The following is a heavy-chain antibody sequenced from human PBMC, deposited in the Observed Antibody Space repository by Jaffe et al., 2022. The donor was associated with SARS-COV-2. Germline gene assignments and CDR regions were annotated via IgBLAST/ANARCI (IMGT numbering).Heavy chain of an antibody. D-gene: IGHD4-17*01. CDR2: ISGSGGST. Sequence: EVQLLESGGGLVQPGGSLRLSCAASGFTFSSYAMSWVRQAPGKGLEWVSAISGSGGSTYYADSVKGRFTISRDNSKNTLYLQMNSLRAEDTAVYYCARQTSEGYGDYGGNWFDPWGQGTLVTVSS. CDR1: GFTFSSYA. J-gene: IGHJ5*02. CDR3: ARQTSEGYGDYGGNWFDP. V-gene: IGHV3-23*01.